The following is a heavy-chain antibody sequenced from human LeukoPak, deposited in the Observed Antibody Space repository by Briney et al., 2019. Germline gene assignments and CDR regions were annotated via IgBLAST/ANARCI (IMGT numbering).Heavy chain of an antibody. Sequence: SETLSLTCTVSGGSISSSSYYWGWIRPPPGKGLEWIGSIYYSGSTYYNPSLKSRVTISVDTSKNQFSLKLSSVTAADTAVYYCARWCYDSSGYYLSFDYWGQGTLVTVSS. CDR2: IYYSGST. D-gene: IGHD3-22*01. CDR3: ARWCYDSSGYYLSFDY. CDR1: GGSISSSSYY. J-gene: IGHJ4*02. V-gene: IGHV4-39*01.